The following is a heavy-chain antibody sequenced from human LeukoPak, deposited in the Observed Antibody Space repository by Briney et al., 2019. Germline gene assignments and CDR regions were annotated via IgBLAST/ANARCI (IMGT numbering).Heavy chain of an antibody. J-gene: IGHJ6*03. V-gene: IGHV4-61*10. Sequence: PSETLSLTCTVSGDSISSGDYYWSWIRQPAGTGLEWLGRIYNHGSTNYNPSLKSRVTITVDTSKSQFSLKLSSVTAADTAVYYCARTRLTVSGYYYYYMDVWGRGTTVTISS. D-gene: IGHD4/OR15-4a*01. CDR1: GDSISSGDYY. CDR3: ARTRLTVSGYYYYYMDV. CDR2: IYNHGST.